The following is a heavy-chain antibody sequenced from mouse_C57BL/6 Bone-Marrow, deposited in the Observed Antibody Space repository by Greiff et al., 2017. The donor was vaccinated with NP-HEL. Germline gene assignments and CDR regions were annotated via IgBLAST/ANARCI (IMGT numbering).Heavy chain of an antibody. J-gene: IGHJ3*01. CDR2: INPGSGGT. D-gene: IGHD2-3*01. CDR3: ARDGEVRTPFAY. CDR1: GYAFTNYL. V-gene: IGHV1-54*01. Sequence: QVQLQQSGAELVRPGTSVKVSCKASGYAFTNYLIEWVKQRPGQGLEWIGVINPGSGGTNYNEKFKGKATLTADKSSSTAYMQLSSLTSEDSAVYFCARDGEVRTPFAYWGQGTLVTVSA.